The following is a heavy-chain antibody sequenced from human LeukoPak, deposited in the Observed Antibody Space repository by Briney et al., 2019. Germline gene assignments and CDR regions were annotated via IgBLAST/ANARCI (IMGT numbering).Heavy chain of an antibody. V-gene: IGHV1-8*01. D-gene: IGHD3-22*01. CDR2: MNPNSGDT. Sequence: ASVKVSCKASGYTFTNNDINWVRQAPGQGLGWMGWMNPNSGDTGYAQKFQGRVTMTRNTSITTAYMELSSLRSEDTAVYYCARGPYYDSSGYRYYYMDVWGKGTTVTISS. CDR1: GYTFTNND. CDR3: ARGPYYDSSGYRYYYMDV. J-gene: IGHJ6*03.